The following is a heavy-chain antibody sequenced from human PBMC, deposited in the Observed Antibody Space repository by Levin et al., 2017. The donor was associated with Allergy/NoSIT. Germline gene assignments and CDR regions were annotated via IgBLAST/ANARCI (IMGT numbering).Heavy chain of an antibody. V-gene: IGHV3-72*01. CDR3: VRGYHSFDI. CDR2: SRNKARGYTT. CDR1: GFTFSDHY. D-gene: IGHD2-2*01. J-gene: IGHJ3*02. Sequence: PAGGSLRLSCAISGFTFSDHYMDWVRQAPGKGLEWVGRSRNKARGYTTEYAASVRGRFTVSRDDSKRSLYLQMNSLKTEDTAVYYCVRGYHSFDIWGQGTVVTVSS.